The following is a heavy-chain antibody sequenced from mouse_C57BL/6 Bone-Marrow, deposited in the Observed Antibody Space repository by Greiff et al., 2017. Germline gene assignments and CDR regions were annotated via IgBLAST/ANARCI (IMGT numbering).Heavy chain of an antibody. V-gene: IGHV1-78*01. CDR3: VRECRRRGFAY. CDR2: IYPTDGGT. J-gene: IGHJ3*01. CDR1: GYTFTDYS. Sequence: QVQLQQPDAELVKPGSSVKISCKASGYTFTDYSIHWMKQRPEQGLEWIGNIYPTDGGTQYNQKFKGKATLTADKSSSTAYMQLSSLTSEDSAVXVSVRECRRRGFAYWGQGTLVTVSA.